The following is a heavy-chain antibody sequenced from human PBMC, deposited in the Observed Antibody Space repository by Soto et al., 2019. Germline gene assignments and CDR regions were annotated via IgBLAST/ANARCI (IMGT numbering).Heavy chain of an antibody. V-gene: IGHV1-8*01. CDR3: AAGYNWNHVPGYYYYMDV. J-gene: IGHJ6*03. Sequence: APVKVSSKASGYTFTSYDINSVRQATEQGLEWMGWMNPNSGNTGYAQKFQGRVTMTRNTSISTAYMELSSLRSEDTAVYYCAAGYNWNHVPGYYYYMDVWGKGTTVTVSS. CDR1: GYTFTSYD. CDR2: MNPNSGNT. D-gene: IGHD1-20*01.